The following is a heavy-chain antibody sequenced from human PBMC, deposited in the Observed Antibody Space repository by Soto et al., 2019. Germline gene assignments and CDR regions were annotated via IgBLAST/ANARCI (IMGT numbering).Heavy chain of an antibody. Sequence: GASVKVSCKASGYTFTSYYIHWVRHAPGQGLEWMGVINPSGGTSTSAQKLQGKVTMTTDTSTSTASLGLSSLRSKDTAVFYCARDPKHRHDPTRPENYYFGLDRWGQGTTGTVSS. CDR1: GYTFTSYY. V-gene: IGHV1-46*04. CDR2: INPSGGTS. D-gene: IGHD3-16*01. CDR3: ARDPKHRHDPTRPENYYFGLDR. J-gene: IGHJ6*02.